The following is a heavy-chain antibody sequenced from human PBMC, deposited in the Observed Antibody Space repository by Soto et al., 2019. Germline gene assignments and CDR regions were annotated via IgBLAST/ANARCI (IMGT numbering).Heavy chain of an antibody. V-gene: IGHV3-33*06. CDR3: AKDLNYYASGISPHGMDV. D-gene: IGHD3-10*01. Sequence: ESGGGVVQPGRSLRLSCAASGFTFSSYGMHWVRQAPGKGLEWVAVIWYDGSNKYYADSVKGRFTISRDNSKNTVYLQMNSLRAEDTAVYYCAKDLNYYASGISPHGMDVWGQGTTVTVSS. CDR2: IWYDGSNK. CDR1: GFTFSSYG. J-gene: IGHJ6*02.